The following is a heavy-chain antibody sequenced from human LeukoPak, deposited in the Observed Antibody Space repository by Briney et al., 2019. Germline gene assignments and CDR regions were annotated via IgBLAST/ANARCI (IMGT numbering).Heavy chain of an antibody. D-gene: IGHD3/OR15-3a*01. V-gene: IGHV4-34*01. J-gene: IGHJ6*04. Sequence: SETLSLTCAVYGGSFSAYYWSWVRQPPGKGVEWIGEISDSGNTNYNPSLKSRGTISVDTSKKKLSLRLTSVNAAETAVIYCAVIWTGIRMDVWGKGTTVTVSS. CDR3: AVIWTGIRMDV. CDR1: GGSFSAYY. CDR2: ISDSGNT.